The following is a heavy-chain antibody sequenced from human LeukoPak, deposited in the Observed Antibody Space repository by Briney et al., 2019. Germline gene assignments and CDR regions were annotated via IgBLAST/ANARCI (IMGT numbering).Heavy chain of an antibody. CDR3: TRHDASGSSP. J-gene: IGHJ5*02. V-gene: IGHV4-59*08. CDR1: GGSISSHY. Sequence: SETLSLTCTISGGSISSHYWNWIRQPPGKGLEWIGYLYNSGSTKYNPSLTSRVTISVDTSKNQFSLKLTSVTAADTAVYYCTRHDASGSSPWGQGTLVTVSS. CDR2: LYNSGST. D-gene: IGHD3-10*01.